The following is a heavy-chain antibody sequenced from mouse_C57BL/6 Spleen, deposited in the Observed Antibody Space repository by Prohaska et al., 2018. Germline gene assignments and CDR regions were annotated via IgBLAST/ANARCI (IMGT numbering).Heavy chain of an antibody. J-gene: IGHJ4*01. CDR2: INPNNGGT. V-gene: IGHV1-18*01. CDR3: ANAMDY. Sequence: QSHGKSLEWIGDINPNNGGTIYNQKFKGKATLTVDKSSSTAYMELRSLTSEDTAVYYCANAMDYWGQGTSVTVSS.